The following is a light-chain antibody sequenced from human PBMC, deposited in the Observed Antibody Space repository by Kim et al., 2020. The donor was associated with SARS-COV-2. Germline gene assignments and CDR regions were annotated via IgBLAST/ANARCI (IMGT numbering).Light chain of an antibody. V-gene: IGKV3D-15*01. CDR3: QQYDNWPPIT. J-gene: IGKJ5*01. CDR1: QSVRTK. Sequence: SPGERATPSRRARQSVRTKLAWYQQKPGQAPRLLIYGASTRATGIPARFSGSGSGTDFTLTISSLQSEDFAVYFCQQYDNWPPITFGQGTRLEIK. CDR2: GAS.